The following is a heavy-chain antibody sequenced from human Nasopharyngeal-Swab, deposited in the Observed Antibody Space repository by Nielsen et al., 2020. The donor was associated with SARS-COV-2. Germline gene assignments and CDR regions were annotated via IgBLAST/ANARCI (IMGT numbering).Heavy chain of an antibody. D-gene: IGHD3-10*01. CDR3: ARGLWYGPNWFDP. V-gene: IGHV3-11*01. J-gene: IGHJ5*02. Sequence: VRQMPGKGLEWVSHISSAGTTIYYADSVEGRFTISRDNAENSLYLQMSSLRADDTGIYYCARGLWYGPNWFDPWGRGTLVTVSS. CDR2: ISSAGTTI.